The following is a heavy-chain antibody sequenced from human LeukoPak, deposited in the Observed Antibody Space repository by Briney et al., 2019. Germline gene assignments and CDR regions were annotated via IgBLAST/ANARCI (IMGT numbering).Heavy chain of an antibody. CDR3: AAGTTVTTRYYYYYGMDV. Sequence: ASVKVSCKASGFTFTSSAMQWVRQARGQRLEWIGWIVVGSGNTNYAQKFQERVTITRDMSTSTAYMELSSLRSEDTAVYYCAAGTTVTTRYYYYYGMDVWGQGTTVTVSS. V-gene: IGHV1-58*02. D-gene: IGHD4-17*01. CDR2: IVVGSGNT. CDR1: GFTFTSSA. J-gene: IGHJ6*02.